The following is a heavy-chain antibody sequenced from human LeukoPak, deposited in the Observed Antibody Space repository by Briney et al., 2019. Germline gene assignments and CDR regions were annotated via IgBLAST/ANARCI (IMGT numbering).Heavy chain of an antibody. CDR3: ARDKRHSYGRYFDP. CDR2: MQSTGNS. Sequence: SETLSLTCTLSGDSISTYHWNWIRKPPGKGLEWIGYMQSTGNSNYNPSLKNRVNIFVDMSKNHFVLNLRSVTAADTAVYYCARDKRHSYGRYFDPWGQGMLVTVSS. D-gene: IGHD5-18*01. V-gene: IGHV4-59*01. J-gene: IGHJ4*02. CDR1: GDSISTYH.